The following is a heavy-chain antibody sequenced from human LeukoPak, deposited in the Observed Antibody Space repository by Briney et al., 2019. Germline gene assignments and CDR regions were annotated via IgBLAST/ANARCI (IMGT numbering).Heavy chain of an antibody. Sequence: GGSLRLSCAASGFTFSIYAMTWVRQAPGKGLEWVSSISASASSTYSADSVKGRFTISRDDSKNTLYLQMNSLGAEDTALYYCAKQTGGNCYSAFDSWSQGTLVTVSS. V-gene: IGHV3-23*01. CDR1: GFTFSIYA. CDR2: ISASASST. J-gene: IGHJ4*02. CDR3: AKQTGGNCYSAFDS. D-gene: IGHD2-21*02.